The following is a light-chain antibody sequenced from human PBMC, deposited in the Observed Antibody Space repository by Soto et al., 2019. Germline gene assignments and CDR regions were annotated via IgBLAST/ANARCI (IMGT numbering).Light chain of an antibody. Sequence: EIVMTQSPATLSVSPGERATLSCSASQSVSSNLAWYQQKPGQAPRLLIYGASTRATGIAARFSCSGSGTEFTLTISSLQSEEFAVYYCQHYNNWPPWTFGQGTKVEIK. CDR3: QHYNNWPPWT. CDR1: QSVSSN. CDR2: GAS. J-gene: IGKJ1*01. V-gene: IGKV3-15*01.